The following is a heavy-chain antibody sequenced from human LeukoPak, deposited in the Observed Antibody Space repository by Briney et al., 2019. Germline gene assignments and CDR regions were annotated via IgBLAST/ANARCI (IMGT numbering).Heavy chain of an antibody. Sequence: ASVKVSCKASGYTFTSYYMHWVRQAPGQGLEWMGWISAYNGNTNYAQKLQGRVTMTTDTSTSTAYMELRSLRSDDTAVYYCARQYCSSTSCYTDFDYWGQGTLVTVSS. CDR3: ARQYCSSTSCYTDFDY. D-gene: IGHD2-2*02. CDR1: GYTFTSYY. J-gene: IGHJ4*02. CDR2: ISAYNGNT. V-gene: IGHV1-18*04.